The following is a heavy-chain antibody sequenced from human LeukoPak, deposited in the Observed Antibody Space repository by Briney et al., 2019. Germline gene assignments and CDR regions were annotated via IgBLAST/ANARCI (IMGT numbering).Heavy chain of an antibody. D-gene: IGHD1-26*01. J-gene: IGHJ4*02. Sequence: SETLSLTCTVSGYSISSGYYWGWIRQPPGKGLEWIGSIYHSGSTYYNPSLKSRVTISVDTSKNQFSLKLSSVTAADTAVYYCARDLATWELLEYWGQGTLVTVSS. V-gene: IGHV4-38-2*02. CDR2: IYHSGST. CDR3: ARDLATWELLEY. CDR1: GYSISSGYY.